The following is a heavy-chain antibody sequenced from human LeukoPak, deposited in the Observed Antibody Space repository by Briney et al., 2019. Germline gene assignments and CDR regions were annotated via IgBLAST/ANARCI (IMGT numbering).Heavy chain of an antibody. J-gene: IGHJ4*02. CDR3: ARDSSFPLKYSSSDY. CDR1: GYTFTSYD. D-gene: IGHD6-6*01. CDR2: ISAYNGNT. Sequence: ASVKVSCEASGYTFTSYDISWVRQAPGQGLEWMGWISAYNGNTNYAQKLQGRVTMTTDTSASTAYMELRSLRSDDTAVYYCARDSSFPLKYSSSDYWGQGTLVTVSS. V-gene: IGHV1-18*01.